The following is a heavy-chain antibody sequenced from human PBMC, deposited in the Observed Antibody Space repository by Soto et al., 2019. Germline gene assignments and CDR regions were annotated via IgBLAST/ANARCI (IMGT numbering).Heavy chain of an antibody. CDR3: ARDTNWQPDY. CDR2: INGDGSST. CDR1: GFTFSPYW. Sequence: EVQLVESGGGLVQPGGSLRLSCAACGFTFSPYWIHWVRQAPGKGLVWVSRINGDGSSTNYADSVKGRFTISRDNAKNTVYLQMNSLRAEDTAVYYCARDTNWQPDYWGQGTLVTVSS. D-gene: IGHD7-27*01. V-gene: IGHV3-74*01. J-gene: IGHJ4*02.